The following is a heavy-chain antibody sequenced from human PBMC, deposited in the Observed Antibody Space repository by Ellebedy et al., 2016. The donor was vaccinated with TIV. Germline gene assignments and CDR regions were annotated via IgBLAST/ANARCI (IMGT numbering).Heavy chain of an antibody. CDR1: GGTFSSYA. V-gene: IGHV1-69*05. J-gene: IGHJ4*02. D-gene: IGHD4-17*01. CDR3: ARGYDGDYEFDY. CDR2: IIPIFGTA. Sequence: AASVKVSCKASGGTFSSYAISWVRQAPGQGLEWMGGIIPIFGTANYAQKLQGRVTMTTDTSTSTAYMELRSLRSDDTAVYYCARGYDGDYEFDYWGQGTLVTVSS.